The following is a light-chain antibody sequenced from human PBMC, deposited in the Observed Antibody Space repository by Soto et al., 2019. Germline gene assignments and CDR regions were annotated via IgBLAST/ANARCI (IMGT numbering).Light chain of an antibody. J-gene: IGKJ1*01. CDR3: QHRSNWPPT. Sequence: EIVLTQSPSTLSLSPGERATLSCRASQSVFTYLVWYQQKPGQAPMRLIYEASNRATGIPARFSGSGSGTDFTLTISSLEPEDFAVYYCQHRSNWPPTFGQGTKVDIK. CDR2: EAS. V-gene: IGKV3-11*01. CDR1: QSVFTY.